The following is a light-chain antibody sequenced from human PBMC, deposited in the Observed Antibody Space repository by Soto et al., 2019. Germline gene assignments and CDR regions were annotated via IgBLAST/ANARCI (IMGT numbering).Light chain of an antibody. CDR2: AAS. V-gene: IGKV1-39*01. Sequence: DIQMTQSPSSLSASVGDRVTITCRASQSISSFLNWYQQKPGKVPKLLIYAASTLQSGVPSRFRGSGSGTECTLTSSRLQPEDFATYYCQQTYRMWTCGQGTKVEIK. CDR1: QSISSF. CDR3: QQTYRMWT. J-gene: IGKJ1*01.